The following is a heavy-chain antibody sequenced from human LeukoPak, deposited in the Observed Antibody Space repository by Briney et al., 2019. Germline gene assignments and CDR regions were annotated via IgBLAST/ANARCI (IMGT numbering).Heavy chain of an antibody. J-gene: IGHJ4*02. Sequence: GGSLRLSCAASGFTFSSYGMNSVRQAPGKGLEWVAFIRYDGSNKYYADSVKGRFTISRDNSKNTLYLQMNSLRAEDTAVYYCAKDVGWLQSGAFDYWGQGTLVTVSS. CDR1: GFTFSSYG. D-gene: IGHD5-24*01. CDR2: IRYDGSNK. V-gene: IGHV3-30*02. CDR3: AKDVGWLQSGAFDY.